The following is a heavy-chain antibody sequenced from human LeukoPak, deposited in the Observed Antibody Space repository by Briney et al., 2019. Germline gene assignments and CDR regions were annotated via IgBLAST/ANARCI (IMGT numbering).Heavy chain of an antibody. CDR1: GFTFSDYY. J-gene: IGHJ4*02. V-gene: IGHV3-11*01. D-gene: IGHD5-24*01. CDR2: ISSRGKTT. Sequence: GGSLRLSCAASGFTFSDYYMSWIRQAPGKGLEWLSYISSRGKTTHFTDSVKGRFSVSRDNTNNTLYVQMNSLRAEDTAVYFCARGRDGYKYWGQGTLVTVSS. CDR3: ARGRDGYKY.